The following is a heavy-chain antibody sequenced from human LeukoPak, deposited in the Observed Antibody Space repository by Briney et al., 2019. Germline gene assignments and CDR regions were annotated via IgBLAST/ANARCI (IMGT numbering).Heavy chain of an antibody. J-gene: IGHJ4*02. CDR2: ISTSSSII. Sequence: GGSLRLSCAVTGFTFSSYGMSWVRQAPGKGLEWVSYISTSSSIIYYADSVKGRFTTSRDNAKNSLYLQMNSLRAEDTALYYCARGTYYFDYWGQGTLVTVSS. V-gene: IGHV3-48*01. CDR3: ARGTYYFDY. CDR1: GFTFSSYG. D-gene: IGHD1/OR15-1a*01.